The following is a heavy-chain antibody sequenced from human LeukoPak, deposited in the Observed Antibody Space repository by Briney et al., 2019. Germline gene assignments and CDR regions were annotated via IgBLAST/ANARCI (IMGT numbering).Heavy chain of an antibody. CDR1: GFTVSSNY. D-gene: IGHD7-27*01. V-gene: IGHV4-34*01. CDR3: ARGRLGVNWFDP. J-gene: IGHJ5*02. CDR2: INHSGST. Sequence: GSLRLSCAASGFTVSSNYMSWVRQAPGKGLEWIGEINHSGSTNYNPSLKSRVTISVDTSKNQFSLKLSSVTAADTAVYYCARGRLGVNWFDPWGQGTLVTVSS.